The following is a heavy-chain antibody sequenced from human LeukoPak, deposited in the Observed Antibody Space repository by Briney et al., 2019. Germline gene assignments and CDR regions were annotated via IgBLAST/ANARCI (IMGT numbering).Heavy chain of an antibody. CDR2: IYYSGST. CDR1: GGSISSYY. J-gene: IGHJ4*02. D-gene: IGHD5-18*01. V-gene: IGHV4-59*01. CDR3: ARGGQLWLHLDY. Sequence: KPSETLSLTCTVSGGSISSYYWSWIRQPPGKGLEWIGYIYYSGSTNYNPSLKSRVTISVDTSKNQFSLKLSSVTAADTAVYYCARGGQLWLHLDYWGEGTLVTVSS.